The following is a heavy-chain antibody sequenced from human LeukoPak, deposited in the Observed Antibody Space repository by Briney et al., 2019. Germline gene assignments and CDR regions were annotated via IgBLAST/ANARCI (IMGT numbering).Heavy chain of an antibody. D-gene: IGHD5-18*01. V-gene: IGHV5-10-1*01. J-gene: IGHJ4*02. Sequence: GESLKISCKGSGYSFTNYWISWVRQMPGKGLEWMGRIDPSDSYTKYSPSFQGRVSISADKSISTAYLQWSSLKASDTAMYYCARQPYSYGSSSDSWGQGTLVTVSS. CDR3: ARQPYSYGSSSDS. CDR2: IDPSDSYT. CDR1: GYSFTNYW.